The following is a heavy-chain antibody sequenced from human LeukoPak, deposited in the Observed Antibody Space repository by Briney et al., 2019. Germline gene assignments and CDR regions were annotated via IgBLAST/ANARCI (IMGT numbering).Heavy chain of an antibody. CDR3: ARGGNRFGGFYFDY. J-gene: IGHJ4*02. V-gene: IGHV4-31*03. Sequence: PSQTLSLTCTVSGDSMRTSDHYWAWIRQHTGKGPETIGFINHRGTTNHNPSLKNRVAISVDASKNQFSLGLSSMTAADTAVYFCARGGNRFGGFYFDYWGQGILVTVSS. CDR2: INHRGTT. D-gene: IGHD3-10*01. CDR1: GDSMRTSDHY.